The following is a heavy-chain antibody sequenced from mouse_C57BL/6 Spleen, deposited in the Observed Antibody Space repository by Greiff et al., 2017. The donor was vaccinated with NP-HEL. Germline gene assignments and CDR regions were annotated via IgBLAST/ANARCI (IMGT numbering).Heavy chain of an antibody. CDR3: ARYGIYYGNYVDY. CDR1: GYTFTSYW. D-gene: IGHD2-1*01. V-gene: IGHV1-64*01. CDR2: IHPNSGST. Sequence: QVQLQQPGAELVKPGASVKLSCKASGYTFTSYWMHWVKQRPGQGLEWIGMIHPNSGSTNYNEKFKSKATLTVDKSSSTAYMQLSSLTSEDSAVYYCARYGIYYGNYVDYWGQGTTLTVSS. J-gene: IGHJ2*01.